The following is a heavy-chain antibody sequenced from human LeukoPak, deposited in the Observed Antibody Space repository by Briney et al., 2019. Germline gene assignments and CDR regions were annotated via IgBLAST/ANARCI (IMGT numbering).Heavy chain of an antibody. CDR2: ISAYNGNT. J-gene: IGHJ4*02. CDR1: GYTFTSYG. Sequence: ASVKVSCKASGYTFTSYGISWVRQAPGQGLEWMGWISAYNGNTNYAQKLQGRVTMTTVTSTSTAYMELRSLRSDDTAVYYCASFLYDSSGYAPALDYWGQGTLVTVSS. D-gene: IGHD3-22*01. V-gene: IGHV1-18*01. CDR3: ASFLYDSSGYAPALDY.